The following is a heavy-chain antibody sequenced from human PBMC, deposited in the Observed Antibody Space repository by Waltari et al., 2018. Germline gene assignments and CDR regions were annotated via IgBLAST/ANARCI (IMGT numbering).Heavy chain of an antibody. CDR1: GYSISSGYY. D-gene: IGHD5-18*01. CDR2: SYHSGST. CDR3: ARAGVGGYSFDY. Sequence: QVQLQESGPGLVKPSETLSLTCAVSGYSISSGYYWGWIRQPPGKGLGWIGSSYHSGSTYYNPALKSRVTISVDTSKNQFSLKLSAVTAADTAVYYCARAGVGGYSFDYWGQGTLVTVSS. V-gene: IGHV4-38-2*01. J-gene: IGHJ4*02.